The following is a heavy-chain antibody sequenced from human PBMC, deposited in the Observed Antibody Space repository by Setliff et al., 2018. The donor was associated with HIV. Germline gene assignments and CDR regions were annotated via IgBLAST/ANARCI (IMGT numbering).Heavy chain of an antibody. J-gene: IGHJ4*02. D-gene: IGHD3-22*01. V-gene: IGHV4-61*02. CDR2: IYTSGSA. Sequence: SETLSLTCTVSGGSIRSGSYYWSWIRQPAGKGLEWIGRIYTSGSANYNPSLRSRVTISVDTSKNQFSLKLSSVTAADTAVYYCARLPSGYHYDSSDYYGYFFDYWGQGTLVTVSS. CDR3: ARLPSGYHYDSSDYYGYFFDY. CDR1: GGSIRSGSYY.